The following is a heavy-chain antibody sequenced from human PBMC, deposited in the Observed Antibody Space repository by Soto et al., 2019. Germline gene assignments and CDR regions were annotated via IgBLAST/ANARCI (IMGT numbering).Heavy chain of an antibody. CDR2: IIPIFGTA. CDR1: GGTFSSYA. V-gene: IGHV1-69*06. Sequence: CKAAGGTFSSYAISWVRQAPGQGLEWMGGIIPIFGTANYAQKFQGRVTITADKSTSTAYMELSSLRSEDTAVYYCARDHFSGSYFKGYYYYGMDVWGQGTTVTVSS. D-gene: IGHD1-26*01. CDR3: ARDHFSGSYFKGYYYYGMDV. J-gene: IGHJ6*02.